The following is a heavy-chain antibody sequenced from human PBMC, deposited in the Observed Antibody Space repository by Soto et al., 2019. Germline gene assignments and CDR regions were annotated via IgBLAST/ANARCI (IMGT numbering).Heavy chain of an antibody. CDR3: ARGIVVVPATYYYYYMDV. CDR1: GYTFTSYG. V-gene: IGHV1-18*01. D-gene: IGHD2-2*01. Sequence: QVQLVQSGAEVKKPGASVKVSCKASGYTFTSYGISWVRQAPGQGLEWMGWISAYNGNTNYAQKLQGRVTMTTDTATSTAYMELRSLRSDDTAVYYCARGIVVVPATYYYYYMDVWGKGTTVTVSS. CDR2: ISAYNGNT. J-gene: IGHJ6*03.